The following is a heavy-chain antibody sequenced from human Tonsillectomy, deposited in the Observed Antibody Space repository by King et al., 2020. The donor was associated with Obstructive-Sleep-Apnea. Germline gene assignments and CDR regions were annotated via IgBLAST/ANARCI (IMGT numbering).Heavy chain of an antibody. J-gene: IGHJ4*02. D-gene: IGHD1-26*01. V-gene: IGHV3-21*01. CDR3: AVQYSGSYYVSESS. CDR2: FIISRCYI. CDR1: EVTFKRYS. Sequence: QLLQSWGGLFKPWGSRRLSCGASEVTFKRYSRNWGRQAPGNGLGWGSHFIISRCYIFFANSVKGRFTISRDNAKNSLYLQMNSLRAEDTAVYYCAVQYSGSYYVSESSWGQGTLVTVSS.